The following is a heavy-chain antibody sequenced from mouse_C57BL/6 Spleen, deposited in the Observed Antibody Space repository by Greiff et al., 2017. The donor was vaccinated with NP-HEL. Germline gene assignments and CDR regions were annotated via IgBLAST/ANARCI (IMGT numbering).Heavy chain of an antibody. Sequence: QVQLKESGAELVRPGTSVKVSCKASGYAFTNYLIEWVKQRPGQGLEWIGVINPGSGGTNYNEKFKGKATLTADKSSSTAYMQLSSLTSEDSAVYFCARGGFITTVVATNFDVWGTGTTVTVSS. J-gene: IGHJ1*03. CDR3: ARGGFITTVVATNFDV. D-gene: IGHD1-1*01. V-gene: IGHV1-54*01. CDR2: INPGSGGT. CDR1: GYAFTNYL.